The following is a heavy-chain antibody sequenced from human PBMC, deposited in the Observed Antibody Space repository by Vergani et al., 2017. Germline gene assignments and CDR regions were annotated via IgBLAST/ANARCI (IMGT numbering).Heavy chain of an antibody. V-gene: IGHV3-30*02. CDR2: IRYDGSSE. CDR1: GFTLNTYG. D-gene: IGHD1-26*01. CDR3: ARDVGAREFYYYGMDV. J-gene: IGHJ6*02. Sequence: QVQILQSGGGVVQPGGSLRLSCTLSGFTLNTYGIHWVRQAPGKGLEWVSFIRYDGSSEYYGDSVKGRFTISRDKSKNTLYLQMNSLRAEDTAVYYCARDVGAREFYYYGMDVWGQGTTVTVSS.